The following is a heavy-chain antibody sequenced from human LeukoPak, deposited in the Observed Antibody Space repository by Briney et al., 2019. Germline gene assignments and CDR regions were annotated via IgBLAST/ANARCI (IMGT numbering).Heavy chain of an antibody. D-gene: IGHD4-23*01. J-gene: IGHJ6*03. V-gene: IGHV3-21*01. Sequence: GGSLRLSCAVSGFTFSSYSMNWVRQAPGKGLEWVSSISSGSSNIYYADSVKGRFTISRDNAKNTLYLQMSSLRAEDTAVYFCARVVVTSSGSGGYYYYMDVWGKGTTVSVSS. CDR3: ARVVVTSSGSGGYYYYMDV. CDR2: ISSGSSNI. CDR1: GFTFSSYS.